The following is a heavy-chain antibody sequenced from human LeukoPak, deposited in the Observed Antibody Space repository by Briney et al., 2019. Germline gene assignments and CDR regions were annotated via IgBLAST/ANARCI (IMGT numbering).Heavy chain of an antibody. D-gene: IGHD3-22*01. V-gene: IGHV3-7*01. J-gene: IGHJ4*02. Sequence: GGSLRLSCVTSGFSLSDYWMSWVRHPPGKGPEWVANINQHDTERYYVDSVKGRFIISRDNSKNSVYLQMNRLRAEDTAIYYCAREWLIVIGETTVLFDSWGQGALVTVSS. CDR3: AREWLIVIGETTVLFDS. CDR1: GFSLSDYW. CDR2: INQHDTER.